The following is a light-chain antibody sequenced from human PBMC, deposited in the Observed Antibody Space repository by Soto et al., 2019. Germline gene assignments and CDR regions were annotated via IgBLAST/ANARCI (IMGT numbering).Light chain of an antibody. CDR1: QRVSNN. CDR3: KQYDKGPSIT. CDR2: GAS. V-gene: IGKV3-15*01. Sequence: EVVMTQSPAILSVSPGERATLSCRASQRVSNNLAWYQQKPGQTPRLLIYGASTRATGIPARFSGSGSGTEFTLSISSLQSEVLAVYYCKQYDKGPSITFGQGTRLEIK. J-gene: IGKJ5*01.